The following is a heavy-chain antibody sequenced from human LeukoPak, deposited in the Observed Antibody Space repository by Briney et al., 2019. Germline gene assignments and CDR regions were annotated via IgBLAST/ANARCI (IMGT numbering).Heavy chain of an antibody. CDR2: INPNSGGT. Sequence: GASVKVSRKASGYTFTGYYMHWVRQAPGQGLEWMGWINPNSGGTNYAQKFQGRVTMTRDTSISTAYMELSRLRSDDTAVYYCARVMILSYYYYGMDVWGQGTTVTVSS. V-gene: IGHV1-2*02. D-gene: IGHD2-15*01. J-gene: IGHJ6*02. CDR3: ARVMILSYYYYGMDV. CDR1: GYTFTGYY.